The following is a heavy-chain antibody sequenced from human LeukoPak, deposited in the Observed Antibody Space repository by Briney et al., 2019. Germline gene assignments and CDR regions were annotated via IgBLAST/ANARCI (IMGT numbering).Heavy chain of an antibody. J-gene: IGHJ5*02. CDR2: ISPNGVIT. D-gene: IGHD3-9*01. V-gene: IGHV3-23*01. CDR1: GFTFSSHG. Sequence: PGGSLRLSCAASGFTFSSHGMNWVRQAPGKGLEWVSGISPNGVITYYADSVKGRFTISRDNSKGTVYLQMNSLRAEDTAVYYCAKDFERGRTNWFDPWGQGTLVTVSS. CDR3: AKDFERGRTNWFDP.